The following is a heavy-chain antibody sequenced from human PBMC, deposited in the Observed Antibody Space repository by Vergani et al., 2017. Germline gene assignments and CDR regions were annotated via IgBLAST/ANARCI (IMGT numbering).Heavy chain of an antibody. J-gene: IGHJ4*02. D-gene: IGHD3-22*01. CDR2: IIPILGIA. CDR1: GGTFSSYT. Sequence: QVQLVQSGAEVKKPGSSVKVSCKASGGTFSSYTISWVRQAPGQGLEWMGRIIPILGIANYAQKFQGRVTITADKSTSTAYMELSSLRSEDTAVYYCARDRDDSSGYYYWGQGTLVTVSS. CDR3: ARDRDDSSGYYY. V-gene: IGHV1-69*08.